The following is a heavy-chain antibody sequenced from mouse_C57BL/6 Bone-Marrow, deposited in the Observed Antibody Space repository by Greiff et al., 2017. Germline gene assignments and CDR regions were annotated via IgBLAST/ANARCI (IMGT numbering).Heavy chain of an antibody. J-gene: IGHJ2*01. CDR1: GFTFSNYW. Sequence: EVTVEESGGGLVQPGGSMKLSCVASGFTFSNYWMNWVRQSPEKGLEWVAQIRLKSDNYATNYAESVKGRFTISRDDSKSSVYLQMNNLRAEDTGIYYCTELRSDYWGQGTTLTVSS. V-gene: IGHV6-3*01. CDR3: TELRSDY. CDR2: IRLKSDNYAT. D-gene: IGHD1-1*01.